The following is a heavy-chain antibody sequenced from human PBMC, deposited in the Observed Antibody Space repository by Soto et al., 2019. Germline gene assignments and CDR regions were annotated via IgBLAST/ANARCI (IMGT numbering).Heavy chain of an antibody. CDR3: ASCTNGACFLYGMDV. D-gene: IGHD2-8*01. Sequence: RASVKVSCKTSGYTFTDHYMHWVRQAPGQGLEWMGWINPNSGGTNYAQKFQGRVTMTRDTSISTAYMELSRLRSDDTAMYYCASCTNGACFLYGMDVWGQGTTVTVSS. CDR1: GYTFTDHY. CDR2: INPNSGGT. J-gene: IGHJ6*02. V-gene: IGHV1-2*02.